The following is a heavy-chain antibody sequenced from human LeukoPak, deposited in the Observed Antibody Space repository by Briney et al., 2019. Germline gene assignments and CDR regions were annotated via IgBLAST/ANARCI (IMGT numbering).Heavy chain of an antibody. CDR1: GFMFSSFW. V-gene: IGHV3-7*04. Sequence: PGGSLRLSCAASGFMFSSFWMNWVRQAPGKGLEWVAHIKEDGSMVSYVDSVKGRFTISRDNAKNSVYLQMNSLRGEDTAVYFCARVVTWFDPWGQGSLVTVSS. CDR3: ARVVTWFDP. CDR2: IKEDGSMV. J-gene: IGHJ5*02.